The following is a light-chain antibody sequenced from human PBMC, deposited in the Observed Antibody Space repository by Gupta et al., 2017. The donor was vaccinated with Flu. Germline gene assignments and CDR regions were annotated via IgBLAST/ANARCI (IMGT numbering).Light chain of an antibody. J-gene: IGKJ1*01. CDR1: QGISNY. Sequence: DIQMTQSRSSLSASVGYRVTITCRASQGISNYLAWYQQKPGKDPTLLIYGASTVKSGVPSSFSGSGSGTDFTLTISSRQPEDVATYYCQKEYSAPWTFGQGTKVEIK. CDR3: QKEYSAPWT. V-gene: IGKV1-27*01. CDR2: GAS.